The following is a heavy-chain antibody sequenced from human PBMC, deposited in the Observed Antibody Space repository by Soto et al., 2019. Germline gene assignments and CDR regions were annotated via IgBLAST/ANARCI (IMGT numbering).Heavy chain of an antibody. D-gene: IGHD6-13*01. CDR1: GFTFSDYG. CDR2: IWYDGSNK. CDR3: ARDRARPILSAVDLNWFDP. J-gene: IGHJ5*02. V-gene: IGHV3-33*01. Sequence: QVLLVESGGGVVQPGTSLRLSCAASGFTFSDYGLHWVRQAPGRGLEWVAVIWYDGSNKYYADSVKGRFTISRDNAKNTLYLQMNSLRVEDTAVYYCARDRARPILSAVDLNWFDPWGQGTLVTVSS.